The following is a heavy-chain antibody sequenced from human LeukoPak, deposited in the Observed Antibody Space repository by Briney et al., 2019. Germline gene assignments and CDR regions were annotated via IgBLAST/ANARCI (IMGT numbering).Heavy chain of an antibody. CDR3: AKCAESYGNDAFDL. D-gene: IGHD3-16*01. V-gene: IGHV3-23*01. Sequence: PGGSLRLSCAASEVTFSSFAMSWVRQAPGKGLEWVSYIRGGGAGTLYADSVKGRFTVSRDNSKSTLYLQMNSLRVEDTAVYYCAKCAESYGNDAFDLWGPGTTVTV. J-gene: IGHJ3*01. CDR2: IRGGGAGT. CDR1: EVTFSSFA.